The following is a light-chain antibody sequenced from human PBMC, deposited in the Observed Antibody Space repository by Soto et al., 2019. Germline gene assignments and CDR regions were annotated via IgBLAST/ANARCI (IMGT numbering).Light chain of an antibody. CDR3: QSYDTSLSGYV. CDR1: RSNIGAGYD. Sequence: VLPRRPSGPGPPGQGVTFSSPGARSNIGAGYDVHWYQQLPGTAPKLLIYGNSNRPSGVPDRFSGSKSGTSASLAITGLQAEDEADYYCQSYDTSLSGYVFGTGTKVTV. V-gene: IGLV1-40*01. CDR2: GNS. J-gene: IGLJ1*01.